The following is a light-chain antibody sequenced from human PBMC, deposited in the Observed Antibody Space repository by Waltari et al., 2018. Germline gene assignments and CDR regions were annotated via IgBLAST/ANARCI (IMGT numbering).Light chain of an antibody. CDR3: AAWDDRLSAVV. J-gene: IGLJ2*01. CDR2: KSN. Sequence: QSVLTQPPSASGTPGQRVAVSCSGSTSNLGRSYVYWYQQLPGTAPKLLIFKSNQRPSGVPDRFSGSKSGTSASLAISGLHSEDEGVYFCAAWDDRLSAVVFGGGTQLTVL. CDR1: TSNLGRSY. V-gene: IGLV1-47*01.